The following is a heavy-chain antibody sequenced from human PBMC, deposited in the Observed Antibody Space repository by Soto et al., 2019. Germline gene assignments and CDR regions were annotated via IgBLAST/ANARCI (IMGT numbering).Heavy chain of an antibody. J-gene: IGHJ6*02. D-gene: IGHD3-3*01. CDR3: ARRAAIFGVVNYYYGMDV. CDR1: GYSFTSYW. V-gene: IGHV5-51*01. Sequence: LGESLKISCKGSGYSFTSYWIGWVRQMPGKGLEWMGIIYPGDSDTRYSPSFQGQVTISADKSISTAYLQWSSLKASDTAMYYCARRAAIFGVVNYYYGMDVWGQGTTATVSS. CDR2: IYPGDSDT.